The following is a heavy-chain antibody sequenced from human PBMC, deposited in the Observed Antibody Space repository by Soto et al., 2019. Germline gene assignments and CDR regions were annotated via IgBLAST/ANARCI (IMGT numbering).Heavy chain of an antibody. Sequence: EVQLLESGGGLVQPGGSLRLSCAPSGFIFSNYAMSWVRQARGKGLEWVSAISGSGADTYYTESVKGRFTISRDNFKNTLYLQMNRLRAEDTAVYYCEKDTGRGGGSVFDYWGQGTLVTVSS. CDR2: ISGSGADT. CDR1: GFIFSNYA. J-gene: IGHJ4*02. D-gene: IGHD2-15*01. CDR3: EKDTGRGGGSVFDY. V-gene: IGHV3-23*01.